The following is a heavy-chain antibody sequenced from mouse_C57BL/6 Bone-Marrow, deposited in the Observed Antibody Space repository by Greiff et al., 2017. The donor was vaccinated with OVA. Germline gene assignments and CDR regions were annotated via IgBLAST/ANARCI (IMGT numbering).Heavy chain of an antibody. J-gene: IGHJ1*03. CDR1: GYTFTSYW. CDR2: IYPGSGST. Sequence: QVHVKQPGAELVKPGASVKMSCKASGYTFTSYWITWVKQRPGQGLEWIGDIYPGSGSTNYNEKLKSKATLTVDTSSSTAYMQLSSLTSEDSAVYYCARGDYGVPWYFDVWGTGTTVTVSS. CDR3: ARGDYGVPWYFDV. D-gene: IGHD2-4*01. V-gene: IGHV1-55*01.